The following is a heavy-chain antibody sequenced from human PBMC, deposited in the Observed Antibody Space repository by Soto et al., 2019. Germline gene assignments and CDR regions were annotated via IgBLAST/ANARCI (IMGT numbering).Heavy chain of an antibody. J-gene: IGHJ6*02. V-gene: IGHV3-48*03. CDR1: GFPFSSYE. D-gene: IGHD6-13*01. Sequence: PGGSLRLSCAAPGFPFSSYEMNWVRQAPGKGLEWVSYISSSGSTIYYADSVKGRFTISRDNAKNSLYLQMNSLRAEDTAVYYCAGGGSSWYTLYYYYGMDVWGQGTTVTVSS. CDR3: AGGGSSWYTLYYYYGMDV. CDR2: ISSSGSTI.